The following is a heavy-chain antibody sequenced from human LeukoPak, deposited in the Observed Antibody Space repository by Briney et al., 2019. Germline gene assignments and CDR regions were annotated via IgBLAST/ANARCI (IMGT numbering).Heavy chain of an antibody. CDR3: ARERGLEFDP. V-gene: IGHV3-48*03. J-gene: IGHJ5*02. D-gene: IGHD3-10*01. Sequence: GGSLTLSCAASGFTLSSHEINWVRQAPRKGLEWDSYISSSGSTIYYADSVKGRFTISRDNAKNSLYLQMNSLRAEDTAVYYCARERGLEFDPWGQGTLVTVSS. CDR1: GFTLSSHE. CDR2: ISSSGSTI.